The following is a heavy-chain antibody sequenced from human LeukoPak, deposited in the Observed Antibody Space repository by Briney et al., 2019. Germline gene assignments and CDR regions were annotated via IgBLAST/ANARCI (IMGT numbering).Heavy chain of an antibody. Sequence: ASVKVSCKASGYTFTDYYMHWVRQAPGQGLEWMGWINPNSGDTNYAQKFQGRVTMTRGTFISTAYMELSRLRSDDTAVYYCARDRDTAMTRWGQGTLVTVSS. CDR3: ARDRDTAMTR. J-gene: IGHJ4*02. V-gene: IGHV1-2*02. D-gene: IGHD5-18*01. CDR2: INPNSGDT. CDR1: GYTFTDYY.